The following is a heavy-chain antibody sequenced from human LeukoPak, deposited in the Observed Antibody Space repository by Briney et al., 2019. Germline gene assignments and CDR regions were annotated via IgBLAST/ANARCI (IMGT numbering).Heavy chain of an antibody. Sequence: GGSLRLSCAVSGFTFSSYAMHWVRQAPGKGLEWVAVISYDGSNKYYADSVKGRFTISRDNSKNTLYLQMNSLRAEDTAVYYCARVGYGGKAFDIWGQGTMVTVSS. J-gene: IGHJ3*02. CDR1: GFTFSSYA. D-gene: IGHD4-23*01. CDR3: ARVGYGGKAFDI. CDR2: ISYDGSNK. V-gene: IGHV3-30-3*01.